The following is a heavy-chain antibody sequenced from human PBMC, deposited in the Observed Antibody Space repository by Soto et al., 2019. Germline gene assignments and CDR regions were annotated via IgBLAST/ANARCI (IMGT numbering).Heavy chain of an antibody. CDR3: ARSHYGGWAAWFDP. CDR1: GESLSGYY. Sequence: QVQLQQWGAGLLKPSETLSLTCGVHGESLSGYYWTWIRQPPGRGLEWIGEINPGRNTNYNPSLKSRVTISTDKSENHFSLNLTSVNAAVTAIYYCARSHYGGWAAWFDPWGQGTLVTISS. CDR2: INPGRNT. V-gene: IGHV4-34*01. J-gene: IGHJ5*02. D-gene: IGHD3-10*01.